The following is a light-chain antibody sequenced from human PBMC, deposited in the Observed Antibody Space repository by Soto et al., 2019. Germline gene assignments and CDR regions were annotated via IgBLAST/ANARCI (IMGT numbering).Light chain of an antibody. CDR1: YSIDTY. V-gene: IGKV1-9*01. Sequence: IKLTQSPSSLSAYVGDRVTITCRASYSIDTYLAWYQQKPGKAPKLLIYAASTLQGGVPSRFSGSGSGTDFTLTINSLQPEDFATYYCQQLYGYPITFGQGTRLEIK. CDR3: QQLYGYPIT. CDR2: AAS. J-gene: IGKJ5*01.